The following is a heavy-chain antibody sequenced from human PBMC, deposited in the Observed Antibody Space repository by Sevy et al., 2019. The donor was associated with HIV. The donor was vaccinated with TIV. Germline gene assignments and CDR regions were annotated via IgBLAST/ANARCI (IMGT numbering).Heavy chain of an antibody. CDR1: GGSISSYF. D-gene: IGHD3-10*01. CDR2: IYYSGST. V-gene: IGHV4-59*01. Sequence: ETLSLTCTVSGGSISSYFWSWIRQPPGKGLEWIGYIYYSGSTNYNPSLKSRVTISVDTSKNQFSLKLGSVTAADTAVYFCARDYGSGSYSENWFDPWGQGTLVTVSS. J-gene: IGHJ5*02. CDR3: ARDYGSGSYSENWFDP.